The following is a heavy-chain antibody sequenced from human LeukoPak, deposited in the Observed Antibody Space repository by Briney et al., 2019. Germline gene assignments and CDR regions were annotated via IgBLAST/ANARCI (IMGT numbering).Heavy chain of an antibody. V-gene: IGHV4-4*07. J-gene: IGHJ4*02. CDR2: IDSSGST. CDR1: GGSISSYY. D-gene: IGHD6-19*01. CDR3: ARGGRGLAVPEFDY. Sequence: SETLSLTCTVSGGSISSYYWSWIRQPAGKGPEWIGRIDSSGSTNYNPSLESRVTMSINTSKNRFSLKLSSVTAADAAVYYCARGGRGLAVPEFDYWGQGTLVTVSS.